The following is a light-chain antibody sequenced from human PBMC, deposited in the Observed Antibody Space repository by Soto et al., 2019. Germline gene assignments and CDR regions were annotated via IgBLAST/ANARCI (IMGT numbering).Light chain of an antibody. Sequence: QSALTQPASVSGSPGQSITISCTGTSSVVGGYNSVSWYQQHPGKVPKLMIYGVSNRPSGVSNRFSGSKSGNTASLTISGLQAEDEADYYCSSYTSSATRVFGGGTKLTVL. CDR1: SSVVGGYNS. V-gene: IGLV2-14*03. J-gene: IGLJ2*01. CDR3: SSYTSSATRV. CDR2: GVS.